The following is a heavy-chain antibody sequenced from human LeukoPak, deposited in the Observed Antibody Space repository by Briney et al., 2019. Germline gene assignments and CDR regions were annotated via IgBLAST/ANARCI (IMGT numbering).Heavy chain of an antibody. CDR2: IYTSGST. CDR1: GGSISSYY. V-gene: IGHV4-4*09. Sequence: SETLSLTCTVSGGSISSYYWSWIRQPPWKGREWIGYIYTSGSTNYNPSLKSRVTISVDTSKNQCSLDLSSVTDADTAVYYCARQKCTSTSCLTKNAFDIWGQGTMVTVSS. D-gene: IGHD2-2*01. CDR3: ARQKCTSTSCLTKNAFDI. J-gene: IGHJ3*02.